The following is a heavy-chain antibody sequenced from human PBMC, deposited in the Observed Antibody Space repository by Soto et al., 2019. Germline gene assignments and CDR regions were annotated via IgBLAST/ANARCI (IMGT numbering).Heavy chain of an antibody. D-gene: IGHD2-8*01. CDR2: ITGSGRDT. Sequence: GGSLRLSCAASGFTFRNNVLSWVRQAPGKGLDWVSGITGSGRDTYYADSVKGRFTISRDNSKNMVLLQMNSLRAEDTALYYCAKNGLDNSPSAIDSWGPGTLVTVSS. J-gene: IGHJ4*02. CDR3: AKNGLDNSPSAIDS. CDR1: GFTFRNNV. V-gene: IGHV3-23*01.